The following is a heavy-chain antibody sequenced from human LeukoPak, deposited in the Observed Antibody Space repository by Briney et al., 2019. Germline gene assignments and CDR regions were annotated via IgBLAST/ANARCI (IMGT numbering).Heavy chain of an antibody. CDR2: IKENGSEK. V-gene: IGHV3-7*01. D-gene: IGHD3-16*01. CDR1: GFIFGDYS. Sequence: GGSLRLSCSASGFIFGDYSMSWVRQAPGKELEWVANIKENGSEKYYVDSVKGRFTISRDNAKNSLQLQMNSLRAEEITVYYCARRRGGIDLWGHGTVVTVSS. CDR3: ARRRGGIDL. J-gene: IGHJ4*01.